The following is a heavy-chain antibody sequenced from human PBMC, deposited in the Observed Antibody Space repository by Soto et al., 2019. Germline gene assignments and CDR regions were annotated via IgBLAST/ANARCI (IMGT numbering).Heavy chain of an antibody. V-gene: IGHV1-2*04. J-gene: IGHJ6*02. Sequence: ASVKISCKASGYTFTGYDMHWVRQAPGQGLEWMGWINPNSGGTNYAQKFQGWVTMTRDTSISTAYMELSRLRSDDTAVYYCARWSSSSGVPYYYYGMDVWGQGTTVTVSS. CDR1: GYTFTGYD. CDR2: INPNSGGT. CDR3: ARWSSSSGVPYYYYGMDV. D-gene: IGHD6-6*01.